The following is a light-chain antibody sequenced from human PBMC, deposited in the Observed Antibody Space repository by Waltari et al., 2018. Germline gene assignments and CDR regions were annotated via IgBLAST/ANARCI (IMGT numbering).Light chain of an antibody. CDR2: EVN. CDR1: SSAVGRYNL. Sequence: QSALTQPASVSGSPGQSITISCTGTSSAVGRYNLLSWYQQYPGKPPKHMIYEVNKRPSGVSHRFSGSKSGNTASLTISGLQAEDEADYYCCSYAGGSTPWVFGGGTKLTVL. V-gene: IGLV2-23*02. J-gene: IGLJ3*02. CDR3: CSYAGGSTPWV.